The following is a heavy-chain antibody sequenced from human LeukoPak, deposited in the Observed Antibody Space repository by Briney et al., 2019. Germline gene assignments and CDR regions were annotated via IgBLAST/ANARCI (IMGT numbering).Heavy chain of an antibody. CDR2: ISGSGGST. CDR1: GFTFSSYA. D-gene: IGHD2-15*01. Sequence: GSLRLSCAASGFTFSSYAMSWVRQAPGKGLEWVSAISGSGGSTYYADSVKGRFTISRDNSKNTLYLQMNSLRAEDTAVYYCAKDVVVAAISFYYYYGMDVWGQGTTVTVSS. V-gene: IGHV3-23*01. J-gene: IGHJ6*02. CDR3: AKDVVVAAISFYYYYGMDV.